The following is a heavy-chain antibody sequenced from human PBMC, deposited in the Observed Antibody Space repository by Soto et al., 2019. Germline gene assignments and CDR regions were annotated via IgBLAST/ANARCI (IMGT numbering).Heavy chain of an antibody. CDR1: GYTFTSYG. CDR2: ISAYNGNT. V-gene: IGHV1-18*01. Sequence: ASVKVSCKASGYTFTSYGISWVRQAPGQGLEWMGWISAYNGNTNYAQKLQGRVTMNTDTSTSTAYMELSSLRSDDTAVYYCAREPSGYSSSWYDAFDIWGQGTMVTVSS. D-gene: IGHD6-13*01. J-gene: IGHJ3*02. CDR3: AREPSGYSSSWYDAFDI.